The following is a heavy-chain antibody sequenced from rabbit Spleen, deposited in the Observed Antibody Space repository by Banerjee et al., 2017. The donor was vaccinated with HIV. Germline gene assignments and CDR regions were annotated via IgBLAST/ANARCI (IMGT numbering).Heavy chain of an antibody. CDR1: RFDFSSYY. V-gene: IGHV1S69*01. D-gene: IGHD1-1*01. Sequence: ESGGGLVKPEGSLKLSCKASRFDFSSYYMTWVRQVPGKGLEYIGFINIGSSAFYANWARGRFTISRTSTTVDLRITRPTTEDTATYFCARYYNDNVVFGFDIWGPGTLVTVS. J-gene: IGHJ4*02. CDR3: ARYYNDNVVFGFDI. CDR2: INIGSSA.